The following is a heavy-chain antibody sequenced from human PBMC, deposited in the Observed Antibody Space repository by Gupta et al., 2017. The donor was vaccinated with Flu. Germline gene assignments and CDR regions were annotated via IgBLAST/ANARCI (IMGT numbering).Heavy chain of an antibody. D-gene: IGHD3-10*01. Sequence: QGQLVESGGGLFKPGGSLTLSCVASRFTFSDHYMNWVRQAPGKGLEWLSYIRGSRRYISYADSVKGRFTSARDNAKNSLYLQMNSLRVEDTAVDYGARASRIGDSGMDVWGQGTTVTVSS. CDR3: ARASRIGDSGMDV. CDR2: IRGSRRYI. V-gene: IGHV3-11*05. CDR1: RFTFSDHY. J-gene: IGHJ6*02.